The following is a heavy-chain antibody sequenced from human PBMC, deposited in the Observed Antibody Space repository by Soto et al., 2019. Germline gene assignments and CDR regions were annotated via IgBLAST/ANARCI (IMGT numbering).Heavy chain of an antibody. D-gene: IGHD3-22*01. V-gene: IGHV1-69*12. CDR3: ARDGDDSSGYLTFDY. J-gene: IGHJ4*02. CDR2: TIPIFGTA. Sequence: QVQLVQSGAEVKKPGSSVKVSCKASGGTFSSYAISWVRQAPGQGLEWMGGTIPIFGTANYAQKFQGRVTVTADESTSTAYMELSSLRSEDTAVYYCARDGDDSSGYLTFDYWGQGTLVTVSS. CDR1: GGTFSSYA.